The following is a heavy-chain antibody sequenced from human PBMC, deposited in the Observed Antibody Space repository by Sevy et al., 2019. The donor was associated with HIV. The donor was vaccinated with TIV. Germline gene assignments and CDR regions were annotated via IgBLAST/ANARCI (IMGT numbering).Heavy chain of an antibody. Sequence: GGSLRLSCAASGFSFNDHAMHWVRQVPGKGLEWVSGVGWNSRNIGYGDSVKGRFTISRDNANHFLYLEMNSLRPEDTAFYYCAKDINRGCDGVNCYPYYYYFYGLDVWGQGTTVTVSS. D-gene: IGHD2-21*01. J-gene: IGHJ6*02. CDR2: VGWNSRNI. CDR3: AKDINRGCDGVNCYPYYYYFYGLDV. CDR1: GFSFNDHA. V-gene: IGHV3-9*01.